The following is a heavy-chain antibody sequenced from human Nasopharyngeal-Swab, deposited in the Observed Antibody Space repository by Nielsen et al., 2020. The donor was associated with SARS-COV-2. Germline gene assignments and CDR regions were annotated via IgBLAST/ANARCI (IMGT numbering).Heavy chain of an antibody. CDR3: ASEGTYCSGGSCYVY. Sequence: WNRQPPGKGLEWVSYISSSSSYTNYADSVKGRFTISRDNAKNSLYLQMNSLRAEDTAVYYCASEGTYCSGGSCYVYWGQGTLVTVSS. J-gene: IGHJ4*02. V-gene: IGHV3-11*06. D-gene: IGHD2-15*01. CDR2: ISSSSSYT.